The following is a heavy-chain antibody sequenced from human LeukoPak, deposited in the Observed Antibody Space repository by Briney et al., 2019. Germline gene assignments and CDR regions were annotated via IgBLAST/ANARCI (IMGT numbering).Heavy chain of an antibody. V-gene: IGHV4-61*05. CDR3: ARHIQRDDAFDI. D-gene: IGHD1-1*01. CDR2: IYYSGST. CDR1: GGSISSSSYY. J-gene: IGHJ3*02. Sequence: KSSETLSLTCTVSGGSISSSSYYWGWIRQPPGKGLEWIGYIYYSGSTNYNPSLKSRVTISVDTSKNQFSLKLSSVTAADTAVYYCARHIQRDDAFDIWGQGTMVTVSS.